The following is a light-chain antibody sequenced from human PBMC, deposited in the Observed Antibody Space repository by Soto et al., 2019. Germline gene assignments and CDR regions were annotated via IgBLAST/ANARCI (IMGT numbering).Light chain of an antibody. CDR2: DGS. V-gene: IGKV3-11*01. J-gene: IGKJ3*01. CDR3: QQRSTWPSFT. CDR1: QSISSY. Sequence: EIVLTQSPATLSLSPGERATLSCRASQSISSYLAGYQQKPGQAPRLLLYDGSNRAAGIPARFSGSGSGTDFTLTISSLEPEDFVVYYCQQRSTWPSFTYRPGTKVDI.